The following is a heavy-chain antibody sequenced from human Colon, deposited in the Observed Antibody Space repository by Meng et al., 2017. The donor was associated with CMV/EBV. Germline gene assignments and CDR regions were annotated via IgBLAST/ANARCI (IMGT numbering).Heavy chain of an antibody. D-gene: IGHD6-13*01. J-gene: IGHJ6*02. CDR1: GYTFSNYG. CDR2: IIPIFGTA. Sequence: SVKVSCKASGYTFSNYGMSWVRQAPGQGLEWMGGIIPIFGTANYAQKFQGRVTITTDESTSTAYMELSSLRSEDTAVYYCARVNETSMGIAALGGMDVWGQGTTVTVSS. CDR3: ARVNETSMGIAALGGMDV. V-gene: IGHV1-69*05.